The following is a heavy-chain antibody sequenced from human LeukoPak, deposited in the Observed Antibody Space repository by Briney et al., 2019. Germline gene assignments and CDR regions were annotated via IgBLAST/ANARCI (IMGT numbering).Heavy chain of an antibody. CDR3: ARVPPWEPGLEY. CDR2: IKQDGSEK. Sequence: GGSLRLSCTASGFSFSSYWMNWVRQAPGKGLEWVANIKQDGSEKDYVGSVKGRFTISRVNAKNSLYLQMNSLRAEDTAVYYCARVPPWEPGLEYWGQGTLVTVSS. CDR1: GFSFSSYW. J-gene: IGHJ4*02. D-gene: IGHD1-26*01. V-gene: IGHV3-7*04.